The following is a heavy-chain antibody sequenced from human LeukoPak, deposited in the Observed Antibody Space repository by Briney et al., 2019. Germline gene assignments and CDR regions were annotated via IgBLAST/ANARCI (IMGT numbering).Heavy chain of an antibody. J-gene: IGHJ6*02. Sequence: SETLSLTCTVSGGSISSYYWSWIRQPPGKGLEWIGYIYYSGSTNYNPSLKSRVTISVDTSKNQFSLKLSSVTAADTAVYYCARETYYYATTGYSTHYGMDVWGQGTTVTVSS. CDR1: GGSISSYY. CDR3: ARETYYYATTGYSTHYGMDV. V-gene: IGHV4-59*01. D-gene: IGHD3-22*01. CDR2: IYYSGST.